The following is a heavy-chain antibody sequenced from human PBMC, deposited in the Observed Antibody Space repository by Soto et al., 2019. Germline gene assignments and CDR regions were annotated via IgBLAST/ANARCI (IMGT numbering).Heavy chain of an antibody. Sequence: QVQLVESGGGVVQPGRSLRLSCAAAGFTFSSYAMHWVRQAPGKGLEWVAVISYDGSNKYYADSVKGRFTISRDNSKNTLNLQMNSLRLEDPGVFYGGGDIQDYARHDYYGMDVWVKGSTVTVSS. J-gene: IGHJ6*04. CDR2: ISYDGSNK. CDR3: GGDIQDYARHDYYGMDV. V-gene: IGHV3-30-3*01. D-gene: IGHD4-17*01. CDR1: GFTFSSYA.